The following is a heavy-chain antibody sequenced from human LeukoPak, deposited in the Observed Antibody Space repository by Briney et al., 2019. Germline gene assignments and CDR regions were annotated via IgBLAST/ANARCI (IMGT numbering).Heavy chain of an antibody. CDR3: VTYYVNGGGRGH. Sequence: SETLSLTCTVSGASVSSGDYHWSWVRQAPGKGLEWIGHNGDPSYNPSLKSRVVISIDTSRNQFSLRLNSVTAADTATYFCVTYYVNGGGRGHWGPGALVAVSS. CDR2: HNGDP. CDR1: GASVSSGDYH. J-gene: IGHJ4*02. V-gene: IGHV4-61*08. D-gene: IGHD3-16*01.